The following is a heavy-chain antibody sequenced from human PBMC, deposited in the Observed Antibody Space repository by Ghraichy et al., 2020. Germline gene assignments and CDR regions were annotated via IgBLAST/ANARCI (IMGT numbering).Heavy chain of an antibody. CDR3: ARGATRNHYDFWSGYYPRLSFDY. Sequence: SETLSLTCAVYGGSFSGYYWSWIRQPPGKGLEWIGEINHSGSTNYNPSLKSRVTISVDTSKNQFSLKLSSVTAADTAVYYCARGATRNHYDFWSGYYPRLSFDYWGQGTLVTVSS. CDR2: INHSGST. J-gene: IGHJ4*02. CDR1: GGSFSGYY. D-gene: IGHD3-3*01. V-gene: IGHV4-34*01.